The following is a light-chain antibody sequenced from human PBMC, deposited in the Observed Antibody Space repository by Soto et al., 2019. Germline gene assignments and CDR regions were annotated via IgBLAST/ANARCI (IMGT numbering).Light chain of an antibody. Sequence: DIVMTQTPLSLSVTPGQAASISCKSSQTARHSDGRTYLYWYRQKPGQPPQLLIYEVSNRFSGVTERFSGSGSATDFTLNISRVEADDVGFYYCMQSRDLPPTLGQGTKLEIK. CDR2: EVS. CDR1: QTARHSDGRTY. V-gene: IGKV2D-29*01. CDR3: MQSRDLPPT. J-gene: IGKJ2*01.